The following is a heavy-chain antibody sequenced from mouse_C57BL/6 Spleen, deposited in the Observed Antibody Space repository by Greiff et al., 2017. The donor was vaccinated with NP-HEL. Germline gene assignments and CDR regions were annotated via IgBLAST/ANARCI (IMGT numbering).Heavy chain of an antibody. CDR3: ARPIYYGYDEDFDY. D-gene: IGHD2-2*01. Sequence: VHLVESGAELVRPGTSVKVSCKASGYAFTNYLIEWVKQRPGQGLEWIGVINPGSGGPNYNAKFKGKATLTADKSSSTTYMQLSSLTSEDSAVYFCARPIYYGYDEDFDYWGQGTTLTVSS. V-gene: IGHV1-54*01. J-gene: IGHJ2*01. CDR2: INPGSGGP. CDR1: GYAFTNYL.